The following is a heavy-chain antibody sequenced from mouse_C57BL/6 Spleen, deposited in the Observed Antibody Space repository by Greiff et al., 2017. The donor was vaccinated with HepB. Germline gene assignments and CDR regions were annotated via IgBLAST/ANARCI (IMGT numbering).Heavy chain of an antibody. CDR3: ARRGQLRPYYYAMDY. V-gene: IGHV1-52*01. CDR2: IDPSDSET. J-gene: IGHJ4*01. CDR1: GYTFTSYW. Sequence: QVHVKQPGAELVRPGSSVKLSCKASGYTFTSYWMHWVKQRPIQGLEWIGNIDPSDSETHYNQKFKDKATLTVDKSSSTAYMQLSSLTSEDSAVYYCARRGQLRPYYYAMDYWGQGTSVTVSS. D-gene: IGHD3-2*02.